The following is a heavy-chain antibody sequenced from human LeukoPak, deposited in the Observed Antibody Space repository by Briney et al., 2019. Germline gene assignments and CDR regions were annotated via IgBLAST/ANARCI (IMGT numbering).Heavy chain of an antibody. CDR2: IYYSGST. CDR3: VRWAGGEWFYFDY. V-gene: IGHV4-31*03. J-gene: IGHJ4*02. CDR1: GGSISSGGYY. D-gene: IGHD2-8*01. Sequence: PSETLSLTCTVPGGSISSGGYYWSWIRQHPGKGLEWIGYIYYSGSTYYNPSLKSRVTISVDTSKNQFSLKLSSVTAADTAVYYCVRWAGGEWFYFDYWGQGTLVTVSS.